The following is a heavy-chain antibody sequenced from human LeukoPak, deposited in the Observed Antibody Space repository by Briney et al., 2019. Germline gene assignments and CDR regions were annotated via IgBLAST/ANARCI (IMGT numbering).Heavy chain of an antibody. CDR3: AKYFASGSYYKLPH. J-gene: IGHJ1*01. CDR1: GFTFSSYA. D-gene: IGHD3-10*01. CDR2: ISGSGAYT. V-gene: IGHV3-23*01. Sequence: GGSLRLSCAASGFTFSSYAMSWVRQAPGKGLEWVSTISGSGAYTYYADSVKGRFTISRGNSKNTLYLQMNSLRAEDTAVYYCAKYFASGSYYKLPHWGQGTLVTVSS.